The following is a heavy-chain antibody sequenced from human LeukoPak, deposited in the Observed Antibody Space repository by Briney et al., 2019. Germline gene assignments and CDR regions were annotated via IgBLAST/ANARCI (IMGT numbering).Heavy chain of an antibody. Sequence: GASVKVSCKVSGYTLTELSMHWVRQAPGKGLEWMGGFDPEDGETIYAQKFQGRVTMTENTSTDTAYMELSSLRSEDTAVYYCARDRDSSSSWTPRFYYYYYMDVWGKGTTVTVSS. J-gene: IGHJ6*03. D-gene: IGHD6-6*01. V-gene: IGHV1-24*01. CDR3: ARDRDSSSSWTPRFYYYYYMDV. CDR2: FDPEDGET. CDR1: GYTLTELS.